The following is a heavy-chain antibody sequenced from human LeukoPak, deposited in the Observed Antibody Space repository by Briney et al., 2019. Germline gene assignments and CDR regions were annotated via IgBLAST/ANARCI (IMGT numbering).Heavy chain of an antibody. Sequence: SETLSLTCTVSGASFSSGDQYWNWIRQSPGKGLEWIGEINHSGSTNYNPSLKSRVTISVDTSKNQFSLKLSSVTAADTAVYSCARGSPDYSRTRGFDPWGQGTLVTVSS. V-gene: IGHV4-61*08. J-gene: IGHJ5*02. CDR2: INHSGST. D-gene: IGHD4-11*01. CDR1: GASFSSGDQY. CDR3: ARGSPDYSRTRGFDP.